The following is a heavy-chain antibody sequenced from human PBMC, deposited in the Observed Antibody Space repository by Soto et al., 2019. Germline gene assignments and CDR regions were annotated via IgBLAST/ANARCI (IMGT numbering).Heavy chain of an antibody. V-gene: IGHV3-23*01. CDR3: AKGYDYVWGSYRCAFDY. D-gene: IGHD3-16*02. Sequence: EVPLLESGGGLVQPGGSLRLSCAASGFTFSSYAMSWVRQAPGKGLEWVSAISGSGGSTYYADSVKGRFTISRDNSKNTRYLQMNSLRAEDTAVYYCAKGYDYVWGSYRCAFDYWGQGTLVTVSS. CDR1: GFTFSSYA. CDR2: ISGSGGST. J-gene: IGHJ4*02.